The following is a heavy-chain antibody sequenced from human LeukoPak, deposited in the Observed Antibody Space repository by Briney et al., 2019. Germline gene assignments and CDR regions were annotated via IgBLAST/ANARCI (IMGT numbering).Heavy chain of an antibody. CDR2: IQTKSEGGRT. CDR1: GFTLSNAW. Sequence: GGSLRLSCAASGFTLSNAWMSWVRQAPGKGLEWVARIQTKSEGGRTDYAAPVKGRFTISRDDSENTLSLQMNNLQNEDTAVYYCSTLTMKLVHPDYWGQGTLVTVSS. D-gene: IGHD5-24*01. CDR3: STLTMKLVHPDY. J-gene: IGHJ4*02. V-gene: IGHV3-15*01.